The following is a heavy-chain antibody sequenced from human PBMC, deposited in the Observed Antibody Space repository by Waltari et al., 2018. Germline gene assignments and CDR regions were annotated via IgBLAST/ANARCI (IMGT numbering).Heavy chain of an antibody. D-gene: IGHD3-3*01. Sequence: QVQLVQSGAEVKKPGSSVKVSCKASGGTFTGYYMHWVRQAPGQGLEWMGRINPNSGGTNYAQKFQGRVTMTRDTSSSTAYMELSRLRSDDTAVYYCARGIFGVVTNFDYWGQGTLVTVSA. CDR2: INPNSGGT. CDR3: ARGIFGVVTNFDY. CDR1: GGTFTGYY. V-gene: IGHV1-2*06. J-gene: IGHJ4*02.